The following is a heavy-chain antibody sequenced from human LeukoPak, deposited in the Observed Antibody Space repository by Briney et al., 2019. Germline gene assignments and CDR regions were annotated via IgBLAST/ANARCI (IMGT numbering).Heavy chain of an antibody. CDR1: GFTFSDYY. D-gene: IGHD6-6*01. V-gene: IGHV3-11*01. J-gene: IGHJ6*02. CDR2: ISSSGSTI. CDR3: ARAKAARHYYYYYGMDV. Sequence: PGGSVRLSCAASGFTFSDYYMSWIRQAPGKGLEWVSYISSSGSTIYYADSVKGRFTISRDNAKNSLYLQMNSLRAEDTAVYYCARAKAARHYYYYYGMDVWGQGTTVTVSS.